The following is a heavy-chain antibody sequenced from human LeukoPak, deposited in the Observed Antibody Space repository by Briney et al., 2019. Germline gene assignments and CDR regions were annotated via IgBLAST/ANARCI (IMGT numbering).Heavy chain of an antibody. D-gene: IGHD6-6*01. CDR2: IYYSGST. V-gene: IGHV4-39*01. Sequence: SETLSLTCTVSGGSISSSSYYWGWIRQPPGKGLEWIGSIYYSGSTYYNPSLKSRVTISVDTSKNQFSLKLSSVAAADTAVYYCARHLEYSSSSAAFDIWGQGTMVTVSS. CDR1: GGSISSSSYY. J-gene: IGHJ3*02. CDR3: ARHLEYSSSSAAFDI.